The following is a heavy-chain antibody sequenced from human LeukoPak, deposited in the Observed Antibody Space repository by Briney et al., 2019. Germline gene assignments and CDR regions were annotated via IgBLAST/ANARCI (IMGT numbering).Heavy chain of an antibody. V-gene: IGHV3-21*01. CDR2: ISTSSSYI. D-gene: IGHD5-12*01. Sequence: GGSLRLSCAASGFAFSSYTMNWVRQAPGKGLKWVSFISTSSSYIYYADSVKGRFTISRDNARNSLYLQMNSLRAEDTAVYYCAREHSGYDFPGRDYYYMDVWGKGTTVTVSS. CDR3: AREHSGYDFPGRDYYYMDV. J-gene: IGHJ6*03. CDR1: GFAFSSYT.